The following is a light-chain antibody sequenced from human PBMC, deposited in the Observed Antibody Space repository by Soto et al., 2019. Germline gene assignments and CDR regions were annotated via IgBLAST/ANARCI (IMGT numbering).Light chain of an antibody. J-gene: IGKJ4*01. CDR1: QSISSW. Sequence: DIQMTQSPSTLSASVGDRVTITCRASQSISSWLAWYQQKPGKAPKLLIYKASSLESGVPSRFSGRGSGTECTLAISSLQADDFATYYCQQYKSYSLTFGGGTKVEIK. CDR2: KAS. V-gene: IGKV1-5*03. CDR3: QQYKSYSLT.